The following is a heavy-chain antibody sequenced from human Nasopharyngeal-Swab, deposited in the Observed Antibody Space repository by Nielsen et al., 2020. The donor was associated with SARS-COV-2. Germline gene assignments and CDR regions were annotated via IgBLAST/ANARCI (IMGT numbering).Heavy chain of an antibody. V-gene: IGHV4-59*01. CDR3: ARVGEIQPWLLESWAFDI. Sequence: SETLSLTCTVSGGSISSYYWSWIRQPPGKGLEWIGYIYYSGSTNYNPSLKSRVTISVDTSKNQFSLKLSSVTAADTAVYYCARVGEIQPWLLESWAFDIWGQGTMVTVSS. CDR1: GGSISSYY. J-gene: IGHJ3*02. CDR2: IYYSGST. D-gene: IGHD5-18*01.